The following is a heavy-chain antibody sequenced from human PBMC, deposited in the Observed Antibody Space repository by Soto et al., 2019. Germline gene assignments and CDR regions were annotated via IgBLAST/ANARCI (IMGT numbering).Heavy chain of an antibody. CDR2: ISGDSGAI. Sequence: EVQLLESGGGLVQPGGSLRLSCAASGFTFSTSSMSWVRQAPGKGLEWVSAISGDSGAIYYADSVKGRFTISRDNSRDTLYLQTNSLRAEDTALYFCARGGRFTFGFDYWGQGTLISVSS. J-gene: IGHJ4*02. V-gene: IGHV3-23*01. CDR3: ARGGRFTFGFDY. CDR1: GFTFSTSS. D-gene: IGHD3-16*01.